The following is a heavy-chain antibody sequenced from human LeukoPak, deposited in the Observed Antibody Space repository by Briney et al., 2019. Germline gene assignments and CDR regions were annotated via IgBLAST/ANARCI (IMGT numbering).Heavy chain of an antibody. V-gene: IGHV3-53*01. CDR3: AKDPWSRADSTSCYDY. CDR1: GFSVSSSY. CDR2: LYSGGNT. Sequence: GPLRLSCGASGFSVSSSYMSWVRQAPGKGLEWVSVLYSGGNTYYADSVKGRFTISRDNSKNTLYLQMNSLRAEDTAVYYCAKDPWSRADSTSCYDYWGLGTLVTVSS. J-gene: IGHJ4*02. D-gene: IGHD2-2*01.